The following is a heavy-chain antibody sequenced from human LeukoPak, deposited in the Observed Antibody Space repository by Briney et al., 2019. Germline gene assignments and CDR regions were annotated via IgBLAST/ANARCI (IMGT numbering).Heavy chain of an antibody. D-gene: IGHD5-18*01. CDR3: ARVGYSYGAFDY. CDR2: ISSSSSYI. CDR1: GFTFSSYS. J-gene: IGHJ4*02. Sequence: GGSLRLSCAASGFTFSSYSMNWVRQAPGKGLEWVSSISSSSSYIYYADSVKGRFTISRDNAKNLLYLQMNSLRAEDTAVYYCARVGYSYGAFDYWGQGTLVTVSS. V-gene: IGHV3-21*01.